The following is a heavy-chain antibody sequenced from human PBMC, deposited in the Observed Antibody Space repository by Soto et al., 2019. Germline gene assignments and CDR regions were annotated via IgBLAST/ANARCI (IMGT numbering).Heavy chain of an antibody. CDR3: AKDRWYYDSSGYLVY. Sequence: GGSLRLSCAASGFTFSSYGMPWVRQAPGKGLEWVALISYDGTNKYYTDSVKGRFTISRDNSKNTLHLQMNSLRAEDTAVYYCAKDRWYYDSSGYLVYWGQGTPVTVSS. CDR1: GFTFSSYG. D-gene: IGHD3-22*01. J-gene: IGHJ4*02. V-gene: IGHV3-30*18. CDR2: ISYDGTNK.